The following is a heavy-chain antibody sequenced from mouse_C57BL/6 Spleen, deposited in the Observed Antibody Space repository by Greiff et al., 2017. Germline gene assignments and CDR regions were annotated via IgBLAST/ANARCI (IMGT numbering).Heavy chain of an antibody. CDR1: GYTFTSYG. J-gene: IGHJ3*01. CDR2: IYPRSGNT. V-gene: IGHV1-81*01. CDR3: ARPSIYDGYGAWFAY. Sequence: QVQLQQSGAELARPGASVKLSCKASGYTFTSYGISWVKQRTGQGLEWIGEIYPRSGNTYYNEKFKGKATLTADKSSSTAYMELRSLTSEDSAVYFCARPSIYDGYGAWFAYWGQGTLVTVSA. D-gene: IGHD2-3*01.